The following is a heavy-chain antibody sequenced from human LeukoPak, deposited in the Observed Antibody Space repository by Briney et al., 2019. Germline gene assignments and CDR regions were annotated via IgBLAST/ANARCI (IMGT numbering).Heavy chain of an antibody. Sequence: PGGSLRLSCAASGFTFSKYWMTWVRQAPGKGLEWVANIKQDGTEKLYADSVTGRFIISIDNAQNSLYLKMNSLRAEDTAVYYCARASEVSSRWQWLLNHEAFDIWGQGTQITVSS. V-gene: IGHV3-7*01. CDR1: GFTFSKYW. CDR3: ARASEVSSRWQWLLNHEAFDI. J-gene: IGHJ3*02. CDR2: IKQDGTEK. D-gene: IGHD5-12*01.